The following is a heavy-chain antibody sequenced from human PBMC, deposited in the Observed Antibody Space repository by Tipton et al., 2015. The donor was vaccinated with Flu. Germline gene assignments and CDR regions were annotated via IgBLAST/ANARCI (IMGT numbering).Heavy chain of an antibody. D-gene: IGHD3-22*01. J-gene: IGHJ6*01. CDR3: ARHPTPLADCDSSPSPRGV. CDR1: GGSISTSHYY. CDR2: AYYSGGT. Sequence: TLSLTCNVSGGSISTSHYYWAWIRQPPGKGLEWLGTAYYSGGTFYNPSLKSRVTFSIDTSKNQFSLKMTSVTAADTAIYYCARHPTPLADCDSSPSPRGVWGQGTTVTVS. V-gene: IGHV4-39*01.